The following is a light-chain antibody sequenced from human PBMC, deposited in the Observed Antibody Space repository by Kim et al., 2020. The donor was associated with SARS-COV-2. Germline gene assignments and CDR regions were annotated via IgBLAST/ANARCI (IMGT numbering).Light chain of an antibody. V-gene: IGKV3-11*01. CDR3: QQRLNWPLT. J-gene: IGKJ4*01. Sequence: PRDRATPSLRASESVSVYLGWYPQKPGQPPRLLIHDTSPRATGIPIRFSGSGAWTDFTPTISRLEPGGFALYYCQQRLNWPLTFGGGTKVEIK. CDR2: DTS. CDR1: ESVSVY.